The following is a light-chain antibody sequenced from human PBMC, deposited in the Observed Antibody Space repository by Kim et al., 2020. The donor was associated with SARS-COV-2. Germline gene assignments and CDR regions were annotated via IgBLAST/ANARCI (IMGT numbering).Light chain of an antibody. Sequence: SASVGDRVTITGRASQRIGSYLHWYQQKPGTAPKRLIYAASSLQSGVPSRFSGSGSGTDFTLTISSLQPEDFATYYCQQSYSTPYTFGQGTKLEI. CDR2: AAS. CDR3: QQSYSTPYT. J-gene: IGKJ2*01. CDR1: QRIGSY. V-gene: IGKV1-39*01.